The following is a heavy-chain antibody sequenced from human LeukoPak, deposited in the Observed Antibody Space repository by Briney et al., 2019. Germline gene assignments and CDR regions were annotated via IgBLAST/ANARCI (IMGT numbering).Heavy chain of an antibody. Sequence: ASVRVSYKASGYTFTSYGISWVRQAPGQGLEWMGWINPNSGGTNYAQKFQGRVTMTRDTSISTAYMELSRLRSDDTAVYYCARDYSGSSPFDYWGQGTLVTVSS. V-gene: IGHV1-2*02. CDR1: GYTFTSYG. CDR2: INPNSGGT. D-gene: IGHD6-13*01. CDR3: ARDYSGSSPFDY. J-gene: IGHJ4*02.